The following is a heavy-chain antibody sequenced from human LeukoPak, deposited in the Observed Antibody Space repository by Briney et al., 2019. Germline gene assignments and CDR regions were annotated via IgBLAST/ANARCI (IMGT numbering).Heavy chain of an antibody. CDR2: INHGGST. D-gene: IGHD3-22*01. V-gene: IGHV4-34*01. Sequence: TSETLSLTCAVYGGSFSGYYWSWIRQPPGKRLEWIGEINHGGSTNYNPSLKSRVTISVDTSKNQFSLKLSSVTAADTAVYYCARSSIYYDSSGYRVWGQGTLVTVSS. CDR3: ARSSIYYDSSGYRV. J-gene: IGHJ4*02. CDR1: GGSFSGYY.